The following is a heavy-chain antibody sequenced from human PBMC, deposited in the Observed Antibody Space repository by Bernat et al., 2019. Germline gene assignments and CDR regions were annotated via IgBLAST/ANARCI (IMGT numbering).Heavy chain of an antibody. CDR1: GGSISSSSYY. CDR2: IYYSGST. V-gene: IGHV4-39*01. D-gene: IGHD3-22*01. J-gene: IGHJ6*02. CDR3: ARTYYYDSSGYLGYYYGMDV. Sequence: QLQLQESGPGLVKPSETLSLTCTVSGGSISSSSYYWGWIRQPPGKGLEWIGSIYYSGSTYYNPSLKSRVTISVDTSKNQFSLKLSSVTAADTAVYYCARTYYYDSSGYLGYYYGMDVWGQGTTVTVSS.